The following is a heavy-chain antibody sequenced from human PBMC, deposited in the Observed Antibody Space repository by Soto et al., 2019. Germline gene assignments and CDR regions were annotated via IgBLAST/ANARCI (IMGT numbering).Heavy chain of an antibody. J-gene: IGHJ5*02. CDR3: ALDTSGGAVLFDP. Sequence: QVQLVQSGAEVKKPGSSVKVSCKASGGTFTSYALSWVRQAPGQGLEWRGGIIPISGRTNYEQRFQGRVSCTADESTLTAYMELASLRSDDTAVYYCALDTSGGAVLFDPWGQGSLVTVSS. D-gene: IGHD5-18*01. CDR2: IIPISGRT. V-gene: IGHV1-69*12. CDR1: GGTFTSYA.